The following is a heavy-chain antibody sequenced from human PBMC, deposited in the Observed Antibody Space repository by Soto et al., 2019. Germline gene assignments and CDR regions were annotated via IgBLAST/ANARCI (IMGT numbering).Heavy chain of an antibody. J-gene: IGHJ3*02. V-gene: IGHV4-59*08. D-gene: IGHD2-15*01. Sequence: QVQLQESGPGLVKPSETLSLTCAVSGGSINGYYWSWIRQPPGKGLGWIGFIYYSGYTNYNPSLMSRVTMSLETPKTQVSPNLTFVTAADTAVYYCARHGSGGRAFDIWGQGTMVTVSS. CDR1: GGSINGYY. CDR2: IYYSGYT. CDR3: ARHGSGGRAFDI.